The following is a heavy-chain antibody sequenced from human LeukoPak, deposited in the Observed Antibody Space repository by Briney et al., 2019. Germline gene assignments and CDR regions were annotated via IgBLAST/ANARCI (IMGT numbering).Heavy chain of an antibody. CDR2: ISYDGSNK. CDR1: GFTFSSYA. CDR3: ARDLGIAPTF. D-gene: IGHD6-13*01. J-gene: IGHJ4*02. Sequence: GGSLRLSCAASGFTFSSYAMHWVRQAPGKGLEWVAVISYDGSNKYYADSVKGRFTISRDNSKNTLYLQMNSLRAEDTAVYYCARDLGIAPTFGGQGTLVTVSS. V-gene: IGHV3-30*04.